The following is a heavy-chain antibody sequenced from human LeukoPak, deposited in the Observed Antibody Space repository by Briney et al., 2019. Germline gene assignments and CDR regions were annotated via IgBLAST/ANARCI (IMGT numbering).Heavy chain of an antibody. CDR3: AKNLRPTWVGSPVDY. V-gene: IGHV3-23*01. J-gene: IGHJ4*02. CDR1: GFTFSSYA. D-gene: IGHD4-17*01. CDR2: ISGSGGST. Sequence: GGSLRLSCAASGFTFSSYAMSWVRQAPGKGLEWVSAISGSGGSTYYADSVKGRFTISRDNSKNTLYLQMNSLRAEDTAVYYCAKNLRPTWVGSPVDYWGQGTLVTVSS.